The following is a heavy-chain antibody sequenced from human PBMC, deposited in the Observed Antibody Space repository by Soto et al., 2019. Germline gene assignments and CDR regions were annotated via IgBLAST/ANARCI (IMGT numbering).Heavy chain of an antibody. J-gene: IGHJ6*02. CDR3: AKDSTVVPAAMHHGMDV. Sequence: GGSLRLSCAASGFTFSSYGMHWVRQAPGKGLEWVAVISYDGSNKYYADSVKGRFTISRDNSKNTLYLQMNSLRAEDTAVYYCAKDSTVVPAAMHHGMDVWGQGTTVTVSS. CDR2: ISYDGSNK. CDR1: GFTFSSYG. V-gene: IGHV3-30*18. D-gene: IGHD2-2*01.